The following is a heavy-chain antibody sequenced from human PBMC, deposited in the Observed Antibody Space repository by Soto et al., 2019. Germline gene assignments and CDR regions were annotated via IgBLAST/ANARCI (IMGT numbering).Heavy chain of an antibody. CDR1: GFTFSSYS. V-gene: IGHV3-48*01. CDR2: ISSSSSTI. J-gene: IGHJ4*02. D-gene: IGHD3-3*01. Sequence: GGSLRLSCAASGFTFSSYSMNWVRQAPGKGLEWVSYISSSSSTIYYADSVKGRFTISRDNAKNSLYLQMNSLRAEDTAVYYFAREGRDECERNYFDYWGQGTLVTVSS. CDR3: AREGRDECERNYFDY.